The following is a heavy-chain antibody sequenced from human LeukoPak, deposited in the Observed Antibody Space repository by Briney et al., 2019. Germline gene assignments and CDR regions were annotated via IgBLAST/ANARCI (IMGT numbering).Heavy chain of an antibody. Sequence: GRSLRLSGAASGFTFSSYGMHWVRQAPGKGLEWVAVISYDGSNKYYADSVKGRFTISRDNSKNTLYLQMNSLRAEDTAVYYCAKGMVRGVIIPYDYWGQGTLVTVSS. CDR2: ISYDGSNK. CDR1: GFTFSSYG. J-gene: IGHJ4*02. V-gene: IGHV3-30*18. CDR3: AKGMVRGVIIPYDY. D-gene: IGHD3-10*01.